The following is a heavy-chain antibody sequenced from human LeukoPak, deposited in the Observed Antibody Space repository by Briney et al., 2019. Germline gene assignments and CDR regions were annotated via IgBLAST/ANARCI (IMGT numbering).Heavy chain of an antibody. CDR2: IIPIFGTA. CDR3: ASRNEYGGDY. V-gene: IGHV1-69*13. CDR1: GGTFSSYA. J-gene: IGHJ4*02. D-gene: IGHD4-23*01. Sequence: SVKVSCKASGGTFSSYAISWVRQAPGQGLEWMGGIIPIFGTANYAQKFQGRVTITADESTSTAYMEPSSLRSEDTAVYYCASRNEYGGDYWGQGTLVTVSS.